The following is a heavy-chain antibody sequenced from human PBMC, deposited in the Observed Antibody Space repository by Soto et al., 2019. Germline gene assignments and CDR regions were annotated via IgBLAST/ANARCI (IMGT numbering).Heavy chain of an antibody. CDR1: GYTFTSYG. D-gene: IGHD2-2*01. V-gene: IGHV1-18*01. CDR3: AVVEMATIYFDY. CDR2: ISAYNGNT. J-gene: IGHJ4*02. Sequence: ASVKVSCKASGYTFTSYGISWVRQAPGQGLEWMGWISAYNGNTNYAQKLQGRVTMTTDTSTSTAYMELRSLRSDDTAVYYCAVVEMATIYFDYWGQGTLVIVSS.